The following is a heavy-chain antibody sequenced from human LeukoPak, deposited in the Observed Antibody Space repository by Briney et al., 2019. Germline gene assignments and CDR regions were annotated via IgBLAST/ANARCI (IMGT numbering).Heavy chain of an antibody. D-gene: IGHD3-22*01. CDR1: GFTFSSYW. V-gene: IGHV3-74*01. CDR2: INTDGGSL. CDR3: ARRINYYDSSGYYYVRYFDS. J-gene: IGHJ4*02. Sequence: PGGSLRLSCAASGFTFSSYWMYWVRQAPGKGPVWVARINTDGGSLNYADSVEGRFTISRDNAKNTLYLQMNSLGAEDTAVYYCARRINYYDSSGYYYVRYFDSWGQGTLVAVSS.